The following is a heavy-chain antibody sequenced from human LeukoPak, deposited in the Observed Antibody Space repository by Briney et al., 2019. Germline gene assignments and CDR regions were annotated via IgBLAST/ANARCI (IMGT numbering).Heavy chain of an antibody. CDR2: INPNNGGT. CDR3: ASGPSLGTTHPYFDY. D-gene: IGHD2-15*01. Sequence: GASVKVSCKASGYTFTGYYMHWLRQAPGQGLEWMGWINPNNGGTNYAQRFQGRVTMTRDTSINTAYMEVGGLRFDDTAVYYCASGPSLGTTHPYFDYWGQGTLVTVSS. V-gene: IGHV1-2*02. CDR1: GYTFTGYY. J-gene: IGHJ4*02.